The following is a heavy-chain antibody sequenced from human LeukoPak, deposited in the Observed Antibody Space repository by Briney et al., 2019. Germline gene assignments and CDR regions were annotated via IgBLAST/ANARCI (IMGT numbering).Heavy chain of an antibody. J-gene: IGHJ4*02. CDR2: INTDGSST. V-gene: IGHV3-74*01. CDR1: GFTFSRHW. Sequence: PGGSLRLSCAPSGFTFSRHWIHWVRQAPGKGLVWVSRINTDGSSTTYADSVKGRFTISRDNAKNTLYLQMNSLRAEDTAVYYCARLYGGYGDYYFDYWGQGTLVTVSS. D-gene: IGHD4-17*01. CDR3: ARLYGGYGDYYFDY.